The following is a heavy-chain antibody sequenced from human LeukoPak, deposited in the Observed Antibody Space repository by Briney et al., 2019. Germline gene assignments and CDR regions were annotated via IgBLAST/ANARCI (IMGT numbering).Heavy chain of an antibody. CDR3: ARIPRRWELQVAWFDP. CDR2: ISYDGSNK. J-gene: IGHJ5*02. CDR1: GFTFGSYA. D-gene: IGHD1-26*01. V-gene: IGHV3-30-3*01. Sequence: GRSLRLSCAASGFTFGSYAMHWVRQAPGKGLEWVAVISYDGSNKYYADSVKGRFTISRDNSKNTLYLQMNSLRAEDTAVYYCARIPRRWELQVAWFDPWGQGTLVTVSS.